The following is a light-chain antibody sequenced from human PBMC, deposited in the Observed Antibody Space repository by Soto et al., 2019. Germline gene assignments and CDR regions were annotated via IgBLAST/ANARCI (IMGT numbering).Light chain of an antibody. CDR2: GAS. V-gene: IGKV3-20*01. J-gene: IGKJ1*01. CDR1: QSVSSSY. Sequence: EIVLTQSPGTLSLSPGERATLSCRASQSVSSSYLAWYQQKPGQAPRLLIYGASSRATGIPDRFSGSGSGTDVTLTISRLEPEDFAVDYCQQYGSPWTFGQGTKVEIK. CDR3: QQYGSPWT.